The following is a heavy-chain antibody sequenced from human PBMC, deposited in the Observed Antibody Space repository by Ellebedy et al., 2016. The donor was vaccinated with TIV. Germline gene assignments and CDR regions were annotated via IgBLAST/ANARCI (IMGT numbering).Heavy chain of an antibody. J-gene: IGHJ4*02. Sequence: ASVKVSXXASGYTFTGYYMHWVRQAPGQGLEWMGWINPNSGGTNYAQKFQGRVTITADKSTSTAYMELSSLRSEETAVYYCARDQGRGYSYGYCFYWGQGTLVTVSS. CDR1: GYTFTGYY. V-gene: IGHV1-2*02. CDR3: ARDQGRGYSYGYCFY. CDR2: INPNSGGT. D-gene: IGHD5-18*01.